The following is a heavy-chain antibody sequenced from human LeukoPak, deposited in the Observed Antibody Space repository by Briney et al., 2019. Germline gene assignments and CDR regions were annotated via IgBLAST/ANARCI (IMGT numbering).Heavy chain of an antibody. CDR3: ARVPDPFEQYVDY. Sequence: GGSLRLSCAASGFTFSSYAMHWVRQAPGKGLEWVAVISYDGSNKYYADPVKGRFTISRDNSKNTLYLQMNSLRAEDTAVYYCARVPDPFEQYVDYWGQGTLVTVSS. D-gene: IGHD1/OR15-1a*01. J-gene: IGHJ4*02. CDR1: GFTFSSYA. V-gene: IGHV3-30*04. CDR2: ISYDGSNK.